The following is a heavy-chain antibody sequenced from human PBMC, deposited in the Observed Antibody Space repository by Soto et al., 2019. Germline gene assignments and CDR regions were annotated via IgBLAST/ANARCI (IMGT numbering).Heavy chain of an antibody. Sequence: GGSLRLSCAASGFTFSSYWMHWARQAPGKGLMWVSRIHNDGSTTRYADSVKGRFTISRDNAKNTLYLQMSSLRVEDTAVYYCARDNWNSYWGQGTLVTVSS. CDR3: ARDNWNSY. D-gene: IGHD1-7*01. J-gene: IGHJ4*01. CDR1: GFTFSSYW. CDR2: IHNDGSTT. V-gene: IGHV3-74*01.